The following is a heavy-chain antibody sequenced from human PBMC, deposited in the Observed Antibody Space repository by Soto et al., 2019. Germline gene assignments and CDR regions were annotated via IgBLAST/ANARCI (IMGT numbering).Heavy chain of an antibody. Sequence: ASVKVSCKASGYTFTSYDINWVRQATGQGLEWMGWMNPNSGNTGYAQKFQGRVTMTRNTSISTAYMELSSLRSEDTAVYYCARARLVRGVIKTTFDYWGQGNLVTVSS. CDR2: MNPNSGNT. V-gene: IGHV1-8*01. CDR3: ARARLVRGVIKTTFDY. CDR1: GYTFTSYD. J-gene: IGHJ4*02. D-gene: IGHD3-10*01.